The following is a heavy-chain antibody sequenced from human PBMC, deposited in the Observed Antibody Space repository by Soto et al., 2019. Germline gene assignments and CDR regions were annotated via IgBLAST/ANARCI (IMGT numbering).Heavy chain of an antibody. CDR3: ARVRGDIVVVPAATPYYYYGMDV. D-gene: IGHD2-2*01. V-gene: IGHV1-18*01. Sequence: QVPLVQSGAEVKKPGAPVKVSCKASGYTFTSYGISWVRQAPGQGLEWMGWISAYNGNTNYAQKLQGRVTMTTDTSTSTAYMELRSLRSDDTAVYYCARVRGDIVVVPAATPYYYYGMDVWGQGTTVTVSS. CDR2: ISAYNGNT. CDR1: GYTFTSYG. J-gene: IGHJ6*02.